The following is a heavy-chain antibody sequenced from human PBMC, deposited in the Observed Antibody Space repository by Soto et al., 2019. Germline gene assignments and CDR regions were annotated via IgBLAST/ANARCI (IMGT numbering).Heavy chain of an antibody. J-gene: IGHJ4*02. CDR2: IYYSGST. D-gene: IGHD3-22*01. CDR3: ARVPKYYYDSSGYYPNDY. V-gene: IGHV4-31*03. Sequence: PSETLSLTCTVSGGSISSGGYYWSWIRQHPGKGLEWIGYIYYSGSTYYNPSLKRRVTISVDTSKNQFSLKLSSVTAADTAVYYCARVPKYYYDSSGYYPNDYWGQGTLVTVSS. CDR1: GGSISSGGYY.